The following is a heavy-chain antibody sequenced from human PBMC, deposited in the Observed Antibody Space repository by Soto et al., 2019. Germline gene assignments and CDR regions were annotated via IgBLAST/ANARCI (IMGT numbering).Heavy chain of an antibody. Sequence: SETLSLTCTVSGGSISSSSYYWGWIRQPPGKGLEWIGSIYYSGSTYYNPSLKSRVTISVDTSKNQFSLKLSSVTAADTAVYYCARLFGDYELHYYGMDVWAQGTTVTVSS. CDR3: ARLFGDYELHYYGMDV. J-gene: IGHJ6*01. V-gene: IGHV4-39*01. D-gene: IGHD4-17*01. CDR1: GGSISSSSYY. CDR2: IYYSGST.